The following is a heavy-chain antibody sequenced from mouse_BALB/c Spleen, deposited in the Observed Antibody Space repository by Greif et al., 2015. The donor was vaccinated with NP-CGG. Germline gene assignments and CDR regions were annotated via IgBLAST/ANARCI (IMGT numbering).Heavy chain of an antibody. CDR3: ARNGDGYWFAY. D-gene: IGHD1-2*01. J-gene: IGHJ3*01. CDR1: GFSLTSYG. V-gene: IGHV2-2*02. Sequence: QVQLQQSGPGLVQPSQSLSITCTVSGFSLTSYGVHWVRQSPGKGLEWLGVICSGGSTDHNAAFISRLSISKDNSKSQVFFKMNSLQANDTAIYYCARNGDGYWFAYWGQGTLVTVSA. CDR2: ICSGGST.